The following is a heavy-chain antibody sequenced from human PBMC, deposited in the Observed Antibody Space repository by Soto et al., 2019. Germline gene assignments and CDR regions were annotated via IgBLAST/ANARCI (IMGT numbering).Heavy chain of an antibody. CDR2: ISVSDAFI. Sequence: EVQLLESGGDLVQPGGSLRLSCAASGFNVGAFAVNWVRQAPGKGLEWVSGISVSDAFIYYADSVRGRFSISRDASENILYLQMNSLRVDDTAVYYCTRETVAGRTGLDYWGPGTLVTVSS. D-gene: IGHD1-1*01. J-gene: IGHJ4*02. CDR1: GFNVGAFA. CDR3: TRETVAGRTGLDY. V-gene: IGHV3-23*01.